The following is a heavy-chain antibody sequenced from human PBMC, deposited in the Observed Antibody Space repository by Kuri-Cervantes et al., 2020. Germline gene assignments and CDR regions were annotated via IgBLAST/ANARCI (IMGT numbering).Heavy chain of an antibody. CDR2: IYSGGST. CDR1: GFTVSSNY. J-gene: IGHJ6*02. V-gene: IGHV3-66*01. D-gene: IGHD3-10*01. CDR3: ARDPDKLLWFGELLYPTYYYYGMDV. Sequence: GESLKISCAASGFTVSSNYMSWVRQAPGKGLEWVSVIYSGGSTYYADSVKGRFTISRDNSKNTLYLQMNSLRDEDTAVYYCARDPDKLLWFGELLYPTYYYYGMDVWGQGTTVTVSS.